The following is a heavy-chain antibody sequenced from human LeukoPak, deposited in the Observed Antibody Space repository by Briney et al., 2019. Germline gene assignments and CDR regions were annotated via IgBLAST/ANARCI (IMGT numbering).Heavy chain of an antibody. CDR1: GFTFSSYA. D-gene: IGHD1-26*01. CDR2: ISYDGSNK. J-gene: IGHJ3*02. V-gene: IGHV3-30*04. CDR3: ASIVGADDAFDI. Sequence: PGRSLRLSCAASGFTFSSYAMHWVRQAPGKGLEWVAVISYDGSNKYYADSVKGRFTISRDNSKNTLYLQMNSLRAEDTAVYYCASIVGADDAFDIWGQGTMVTVSS.